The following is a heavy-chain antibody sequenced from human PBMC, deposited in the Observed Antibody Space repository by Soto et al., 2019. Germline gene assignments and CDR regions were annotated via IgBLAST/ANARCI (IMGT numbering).Heavy chain of an antibody. CDR1: GFRFSKYW. CDR3: TRDLNHDCGP. D-gene: IGHD2-21*01. CDR2: ISPDGSEE. V-gene: IGHV3-7*04. J-gene: IGHJ5*02. Sequence: EVQLVESGGGLVQPGGSLRLSCEASGFRFSKYWMTWVRQAPGKGLEGVANISPDGSEEYYVDSVKGRFTISRDNARNSLYLQMNSRGGEDTAVYYCTRDLNHDCGPWGQGTQVTVSS.